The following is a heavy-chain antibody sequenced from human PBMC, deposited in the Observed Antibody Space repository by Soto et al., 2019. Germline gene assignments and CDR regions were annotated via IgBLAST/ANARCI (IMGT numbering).Heavy chain of an antibody. D-gene: IGHD3-3*01. CDR2: IYWDDDK. V-gene: IGHV2-5*02. J-gene: IGHJ4*02. CDR1: GFSLTTSGVG. Sequence: QITLNESGPTVVKPAETLTLTCTFSGFSLTTSGVGVGWIRQSPGKAPEWLALIYWDDDKRYSASLKSRITITKDTSKNQVVLPMASVDPADTATYYCAHRILRTVFGLVTTTAIYFDFWGQGTPVVVSS. CDR3: AHRILRTVFGLVTTTAIYFDF.